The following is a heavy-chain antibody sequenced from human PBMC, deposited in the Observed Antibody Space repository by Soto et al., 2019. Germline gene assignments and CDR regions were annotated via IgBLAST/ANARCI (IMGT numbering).Heavy chain of an antibody. Sequence: SVSNAWMNWVRQAPGKGLEWVGRIKSKTDGGTTDYAAPVKGRFTISRDDSKNTLYLQMNSLKTEDTAVYYCTGQTGYSSGWYFATKGFRGLGDYWGQGTLVTVSS. CDR2: IKSKTDGGTT. D-gene: IGHD6-19*01. CDR1: SVSNAW. CDR3: TGQTGYSSGWYFATKGFRGLGDY. J-gene: IGHJ4*02. V-gene: IGHV3-15*07.